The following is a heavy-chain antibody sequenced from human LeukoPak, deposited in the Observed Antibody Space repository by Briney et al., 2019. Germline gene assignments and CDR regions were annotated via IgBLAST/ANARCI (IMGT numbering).Heavy chain of an antibody. Sequence: SETLSLTCTVSGGSVSSGSYYWSWIRQPPGKGLEWSGYMYYSGSTSYNPSLKSRVTISVDTSKNQFYLKLSSVAAADTAVYYCARDFYYDSSGYYDALDIWGQGTMVTVSS. J-gene: IGHJ3*02. V-gene: IGHV4-61*01. CDR3: ARDFYYDSSGYYDALDI. CDR2: MYYSGST. CDR1: GGSVSSGSYY. D-gene: IGHD3-22*01.